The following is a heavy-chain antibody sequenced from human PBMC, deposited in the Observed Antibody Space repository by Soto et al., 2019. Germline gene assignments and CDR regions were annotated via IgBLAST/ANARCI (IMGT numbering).Heavy chain of an antibody. V-gene: IGHV4-34*01. CDR2: INHSGST. CDR3: ASVLVVGDWPCNWFDP. CDR1: GGSFSGYY. Sequence: SETLSLTCAVYGGSFSGYYWSWIRQPPGKGLEWIGEINHSGSTNYNPSLKSRVTISVDTSKNQFSLKLSSVTAADTVLYYCASVLVVGDWPCNWFDPWGQGTLVTVSS. D-gene: IGHD2-2*01. J-gene: IGHJ5*02.